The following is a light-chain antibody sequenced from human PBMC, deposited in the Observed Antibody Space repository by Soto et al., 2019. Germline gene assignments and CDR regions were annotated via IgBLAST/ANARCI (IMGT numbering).Light chain of an antibody. CDR2: GAS. CDR1: QGIGDT. CDR3: QQYSSSPWT. Sequence: EVVMTQSPATLSVSPGERATLSCRASQGIGDTLAWYQHKPGQAPRLLIYGASSGATGIPDRFSGSGSGTDFTLTISSLEPEDFAVYYCQQYSSSPWTFGQGTKVDIK. V-gene: IGKV3-20*01. J-gene: IGKJ1*01.